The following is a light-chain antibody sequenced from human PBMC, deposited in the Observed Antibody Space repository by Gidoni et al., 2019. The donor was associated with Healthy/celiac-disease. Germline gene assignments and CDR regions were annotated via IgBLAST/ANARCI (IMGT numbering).Light chain of an antibody. CDR2: GNS. CDR3: QSYDSSMSGSV. J-gene: IGLJ3*02. Sequence: QSVLTQPPSVPEAPGPRVTISCTGSSSNIGAGYDVHWYQQLPGTAPKLLIYGNSNRPSGVPDRFSGSKSGTSASLAITGLQAEDEADYYCQSYDSSMSGSVFGGGTKLTVL. V-gene: IGLV1-40*01. CDR1: SSNIGAGYD.